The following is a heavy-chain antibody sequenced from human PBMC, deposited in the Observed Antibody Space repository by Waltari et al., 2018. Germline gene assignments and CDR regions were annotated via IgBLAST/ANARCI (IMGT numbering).Heavy chain of an antibody. Sequence: QLQLQESGPGLVKPSETLSLTCTVSGGSISSSSYYWGWIRQPPGKGLEWIGSIYYSGSTYYNPSLKSRVTISVDTSKNQFSLKLSSVTAADTAVYYCARLSGYRSGAFDIWGQGTMVTVSS. J-gene: IGHJ3*02. D-gene: IGHD3-22*01. CDR3: ARLSGYRSGAFDI. CDR1: GGSISSSSYY. V-gene: IGHV4-39*01. CDR2: IYYSGST.